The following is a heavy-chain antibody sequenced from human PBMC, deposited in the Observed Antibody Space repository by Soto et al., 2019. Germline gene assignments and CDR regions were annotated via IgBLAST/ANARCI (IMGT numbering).Heavy chain of an antibody. J-gene: IGHJ6*03. Sequence: GASVKVSCKASGYTFTSYGISCVRQAPGQGLEWMGWISAYNGNTNYAQKLQGRVTMTTDTSTSTAYMELRSLRSDDTAVYYCARDKGYCSSTRCYGGYMDVWGKGTTVTVSS. CDR3: ARDKGYCSSTRCYGGYMDV. V-gene: IGHV1-18*01. D-gene: IGHD2-2*01. CDR1: GYTFTSYG. CDR2: ISAYNGNT.